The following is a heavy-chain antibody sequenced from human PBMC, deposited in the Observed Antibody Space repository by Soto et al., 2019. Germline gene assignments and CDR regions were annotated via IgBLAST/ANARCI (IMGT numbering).Heavy chain of an antibody. CDR1: GYTFTSYG. J-gene: IGHJ5*02. Sequence: ASVKVSCKASGYTFTSYGISWVRQAPGQGLEWMGWISAYNGNTNYAQELQGRVTMTTDTSTSTAYMELRSLRSDDTAVYYCARYLGIAAAGTWFDPWGQGTLVTVSS. CDR3: ARYLGIAAAGTWFDP. CDR2: ISAYNGNT. D-gene: IGHD6-13*01. V-gene: IGHV1-18*01.